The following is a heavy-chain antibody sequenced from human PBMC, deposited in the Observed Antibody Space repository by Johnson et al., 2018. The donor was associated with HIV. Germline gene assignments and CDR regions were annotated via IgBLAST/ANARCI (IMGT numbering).Heavy chain of an antibody. J-gene: IGHJ3*02. Sequence: QVQLVESGGGVVQPGRSLRLSCAASGFTFSYYAMHWVRQAPGEGLEWVAVISYDGSNKYYADSVKGRFTISRDNSKNTLYLQMNSLRAEDTAVYYCARRGRSSSWYDLDIWGQGTMVSVSS. D-gene: IGHD6-13*01. CDR2: ISYDGSNK. CDR1: GFTFSYYA. V-gene: IGHV3-30*07. CDR3: ARRGRSSSWYDLDI.